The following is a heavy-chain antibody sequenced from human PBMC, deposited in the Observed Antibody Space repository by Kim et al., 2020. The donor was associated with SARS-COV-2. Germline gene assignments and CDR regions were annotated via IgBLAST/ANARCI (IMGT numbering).Heavy chain of an antibody. J-gene: IGHJ4*02. CDR1: GFTFSSYA. CDR3: ARGDRTTVVWFDY. D-gene: IGHD4-4*01. CDR2: LWHDGSNK. V-gene: IGHV3-33*01. Sequence: GGSLRLSCAASGFTFSSYAMHWVRQAPGKGLEWVAVLWHDGSNKYYVDSVKGRFTISRDNSKNTLLLQMNSLRADDTAVYYCARGDRTTVVWFDYGGQGTLVTVSS.